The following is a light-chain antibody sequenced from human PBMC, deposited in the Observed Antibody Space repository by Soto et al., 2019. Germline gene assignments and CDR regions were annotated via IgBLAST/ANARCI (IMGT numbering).Light chain of an antibody. V-gene: IGKV1-39*01. CDR3: QQSYSNPIT. J-gene: IGKJ5*01. CDR2: GAS. Sequence: DIQLTQSPSSSSASVGDRVTITFRASQGVSSYVDWYQQTNGKTPKILIYGASSLQGGVPSRFSGSGSGTDCTLTIGSLQPDDFETYYCQQSYSNPITFGQGTRLEIK. CDR1: QGVSSY.